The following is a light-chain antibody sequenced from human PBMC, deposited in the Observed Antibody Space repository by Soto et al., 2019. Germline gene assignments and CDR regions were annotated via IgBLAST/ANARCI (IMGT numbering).Light chain of an antibody. V-gene: IGKV3-20*01. J-gene: IGKJ4*01. CDR2: CAS. CDR3: QHYGSSPRV. Sequence: EIVLTQSPGTLSLSPGERATLSCRASQSISRNYLGWYQQNPGQAPRLLIYCASNRATGVPDRFSGSASGTDFTFTISRLEPEDFAVYYCQHYGSSPRVFGGGTKVEIK. CDR1: QSISRNY.